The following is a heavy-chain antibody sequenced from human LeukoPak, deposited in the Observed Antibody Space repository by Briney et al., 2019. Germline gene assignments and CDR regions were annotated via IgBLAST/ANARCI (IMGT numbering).Heavy chain of an antibody. J-gene: IGHJ5*02. CDR3: ARVSSTAMIMGALNL. Sequence: GASVKVSCKASGYTFTGYYMHWVRQAPGQGLEWMGWINPNSGGTNYAQKFQGGVTMTRDTSISTAYMELSRLRSDDTAVYYCARVSSTAMIMGALNLWGQGTLVTVSS. CDR2: INPNSGGT. CDR1: GYTFTGYY. V-gene: IGHV1-2*02. D-gene: IGHD5-18*01.